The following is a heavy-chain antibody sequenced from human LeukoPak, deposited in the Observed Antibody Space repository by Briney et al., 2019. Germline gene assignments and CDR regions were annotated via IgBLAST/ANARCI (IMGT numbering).Heavy chain of an antibody. CDR3: AADRYYYGSGSYYRWYFDL. CDR2: IIPILGIA. J-gene: IGHJ2*01. CDR1: GGTFSSYA. D-gene: IGHD3-10*01. Sequence: SVKVSCKASGGTFSSYAISWVRQAPGQGLEWMGRIIPILGIANYAQKFQGRVTITADKSTSTAYMELSSLRSEDTAVYYCAADRYYYGSGSYYRWYFDLWGRGTLVTVSS. V-gene: IGHV1-69*04.